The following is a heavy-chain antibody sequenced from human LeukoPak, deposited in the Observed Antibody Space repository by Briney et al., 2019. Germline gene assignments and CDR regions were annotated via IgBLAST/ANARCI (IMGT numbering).Heavy chain of an antibody. CDR3: ARDGFSSGWYRKGMKYYFDY. J-gene: IGHJ4*02. D-gene: IGHD6-19*01. Sequence: PGGSLRLSCAASGSTVSSNYMSWVRQAPGKGLEWVSVIYSGGSTYYADSVKGRFTISRDNSKNTLYLQMNSLRAEDTAVYYCARDGFSSGWYRKGMKYYFDYWGQGTLVTVSS. V-gene: IGHV3-53*05. CDR1: GSTVSSNY. CDR2: IYSGGST.